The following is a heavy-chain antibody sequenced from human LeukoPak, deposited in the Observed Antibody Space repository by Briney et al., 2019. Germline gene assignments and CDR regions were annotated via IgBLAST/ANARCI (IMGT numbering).Heavy chain of an antibody. J-gene: IGHJ3*02. CDR2: IHYSGST. D-gene: IGHD5-24*01. V-gene: IGHV4-39*07. CDR1: GGSIRTSDYY. Sequence: SETLSLTCTVSGGSIRTSDYYWAWIRQPPGRGLEWIGTIHYSGSTFYKPPLKSRVTISVDTSKNQFSLKLSSVTAADTAVYYCAGYDRDGYNEEAFDIWGQGTLVTVSS. CDR3: AGYDRDGYNEEAFDI.